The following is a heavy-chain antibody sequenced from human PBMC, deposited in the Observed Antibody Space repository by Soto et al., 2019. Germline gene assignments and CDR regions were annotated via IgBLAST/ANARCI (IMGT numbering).Heavy chain of an antibody. CDR3: ARQRVYPGDCSGGSCYGKNWFDP. J-gene: IGHJ5*02. D-gene: IGHD2-15*01. CDR1: GYSFTSYW. CDR2: IYPGDSDT. V-gene: IGHV5-51*01. Sequence: GESLKISCKGSGYSFTSYWIGWVRQMPGKGLEWMGIIYPGDSDTRYSPSFQGQVTISADKSISTAYLQWSSLKASDTAMYYCARQRVYPGDCSGGSCYGKNWFDPWGQGTLVTVSS.